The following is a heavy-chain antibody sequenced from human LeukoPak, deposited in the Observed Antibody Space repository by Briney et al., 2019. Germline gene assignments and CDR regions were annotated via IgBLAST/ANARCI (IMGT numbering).Heavy chain of an antibody. V-gene: IGHV4-30-2*01. Sequence: SETLSVTCTGFGDSLSRHYWSWIRQPPGKGLEWIGYIYHSEITYYNPSLKSRVTISVDRSKNQFSLQLSSVSAADTAVYYCARGPENYDILIGYSVVAYFDYGGQGTLVTVSS. CDR3: ARGPENYDILIGYSVVAYFDY. D-gene: IGHD3-9*01. CDR2: IYHSEIT. CDR1: GDSLSRHY. J-gene: IGHJ4*02.